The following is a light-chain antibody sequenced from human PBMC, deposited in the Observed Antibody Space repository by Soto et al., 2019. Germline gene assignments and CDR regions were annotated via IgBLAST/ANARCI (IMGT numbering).Light chain of an antibody. V-gene: IGLV6-57*04. Sequence: NFMLTQPHSVSESPGKTVTISCTRSSGSIARNYVQWYQQRPGSAPTPLIYEDNQRPSGVPDRFSGSIDSSSNSASLTISGLKTEDEADYYCQSYDSSNPVVFGGGTKLTVL. J-gene: IGLJ2*01. CDR3: QSYDSSNPVV. CDR2: EDN. CDR1: SGSIARNY.